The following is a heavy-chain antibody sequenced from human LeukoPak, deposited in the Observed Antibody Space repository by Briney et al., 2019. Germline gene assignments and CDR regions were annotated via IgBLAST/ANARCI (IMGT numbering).Heavy chain of an antibody. CDR1: GGSISSYY. Sequence: NPSETLSLTCTVSGGSISSYYWNWIRQPPGKGLEWIGYIYYSGSTDYNPSLKSRVTISVDTSKNQFSLRLSSVTAADTAVYYCARLFRMDLYYFDYWGQGTLVTVSS. J-gene: IGHJ4*02. CDR2: IYYSGST. V-gene: IGHV4-59*08. CDR3: ARLFRMDLYYFDY. D-gene: IGHD1-14*01.